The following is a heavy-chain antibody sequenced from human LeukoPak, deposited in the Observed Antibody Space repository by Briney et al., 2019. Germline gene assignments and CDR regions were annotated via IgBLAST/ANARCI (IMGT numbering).Heavy chain of an antibody. D-gene: IGHD6-6*01. CDR2: IYISGST. V-gene: IGHV4-61*02. CDR3: ATQKGTGRPGYYFDY. J-gene: IGHJ4*02. Sequence: SETLSLTCTVSGGSISSGSYYWSWIRQPAGKGLEWIGRIYISGSTNYNPSLKSRVTISVDTSKNQFSLKLSSVTAADTAVYYCATQKGTGRPGYYFDYWGQGTLVTVSS. CDR1: GGSISSGSYY.